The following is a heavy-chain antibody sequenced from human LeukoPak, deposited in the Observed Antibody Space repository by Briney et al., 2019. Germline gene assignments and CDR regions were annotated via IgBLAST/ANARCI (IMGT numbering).Heavy chain of an antibody. J-gene: IGHJ6*04. CDR2: IRSKAYGGTT. D-gene: IGHD2-2*01. V-gene: IGHV3-49*04. CDR1: GCTFGDYA. CDR3: TRDPIVVVPAAMGDYYYYGMDV. Sequence: GGSLRLSCTASGCTFGDYAMSGVRQAPGKGLEGVGFIRSKAYGGTTEYAASVKGRFTISRDDSKSIAYLQMNSLKTEDTAVYYCTRDPIVVVPAAMGDYYYYGMDVWGKGTTVTVSS.